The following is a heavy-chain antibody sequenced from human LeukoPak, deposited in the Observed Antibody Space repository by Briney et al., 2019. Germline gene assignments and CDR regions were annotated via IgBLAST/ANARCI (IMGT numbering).Heavy chain of an antibody. V-gene: IGHV4-34*01. CDR3: ARGRYYYGSSGYYSSYYYYYYGMDV. Sequence: SETLSLTCAVYGGSFSGYYWSWIRQPPGKGLEWIGEINHSGSTNCNPSLKSRVTISVDTSKNQFSLKLSSVTAADTAVYYCARGRYYYGSSGYYSSYYYYYYGMDVWGQGTTVTVSS. CDR2: INHSGST. D-gene: IGHD3-22*01. J-gene: IGHJ6*02. CDR1: GGSFSGYY.